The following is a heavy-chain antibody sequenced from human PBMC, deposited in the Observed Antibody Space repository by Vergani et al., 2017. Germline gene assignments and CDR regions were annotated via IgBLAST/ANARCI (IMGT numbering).Heavy chain of an antibody. Sequence: QVQLVQSGAEVKKPGSSVKVSCKASGGTFSSYAISWVRQAPGQGLEWMGGIIPIFGTANYAQKFQGRVTITADESTSTAYMELSSLRSEDTAVYYCAGKLRSLEEVPAAYYYYGMDVWGQGTTVTVS. CDR3: AGKLRSLEEVPAAYYYYGMDV. D-gene: IGHD2-2*01. V-gene: IGHV1-69*01. J-gene: IGHJ6*02. CDR1: GGTFSSYA. CDR2: IIPIFGTA.